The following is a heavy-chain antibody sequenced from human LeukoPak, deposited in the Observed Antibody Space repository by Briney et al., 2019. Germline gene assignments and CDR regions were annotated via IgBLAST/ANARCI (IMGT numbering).Heavy chain of an antibody. V-gene: IGHV1-69*04. CDR1: GGTFSSYA. Sequence: SVKVSCTCSGGTFSSYAITWVRQAPGQGLEWMGRIIPIFGIANYSHKFPGRVTITADKSTCTDYMELRSLRSEDTAVYYCARDRCSSTSCYRVNNWFDPWGQGTLVTVSS. D-gene: IGHD2-2*01. CDR3: ARDRCSSTSCYRVNNWFDP. J-gene: IGHJ5*02. CDR2: IIPIFGIA.